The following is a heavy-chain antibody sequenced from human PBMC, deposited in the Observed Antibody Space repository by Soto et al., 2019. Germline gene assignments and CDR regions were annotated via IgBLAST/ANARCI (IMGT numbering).Heavy chain of an antibody. V-gene: IGHV1-69*02. D-gene: IGHD2-15*01. J-gene: IGHJ5*02. Sequence: QVQLVQSGAEVKKPGSSVKVSCKASGGTFSSYTISWVRQAPGQGLEWMERIIPILGIANYAQKFQGRVTSXXDXSXXTAYREPGRLGSEDTAVDDCARGTAVVTAGGWFDPGGQGSLVTVSA. CDR3: ARGTAVVTAGGWFDP. CDR2: IIPILGIA. CDR1: GGTFSSYT.